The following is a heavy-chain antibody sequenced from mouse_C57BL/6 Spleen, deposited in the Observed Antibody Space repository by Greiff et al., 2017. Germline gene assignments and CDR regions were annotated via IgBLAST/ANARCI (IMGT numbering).Heavy chain of an antibody. CDR2: IDPSDSYT. V-gene: IGHV1-59*01. CDR3: ARGDYGNSYAMDY. Sequence: QVQLQQPGAELVRPGTSVKLSCKASGYTFASYWMHWVKQRPGQGLEWIGVIDPSDSYTNYNQKFKGKATLTVDTSSSAAYMQLSSLTSEDSAVYYCARGDYGNSYAMDYWGQGTSVTVSS. CDR1: GYTFASYW. D-gene: IGHD2-1*01. J-gene: IGHJ4*01.